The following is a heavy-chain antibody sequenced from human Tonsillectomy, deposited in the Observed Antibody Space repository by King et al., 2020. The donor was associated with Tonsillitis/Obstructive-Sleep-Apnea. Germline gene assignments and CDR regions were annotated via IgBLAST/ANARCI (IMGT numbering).Heavy chain of an antibody. J-gene: IGHJ4*02. CDR2: IYYSGST. V-gene: IGHV4-59*08. CDR1: GDSISTSY. D-gene: IGHD6-6*01. Sequence: QLQESGPGLVKPSETLSLTCTVSGDSISTSYWSWIRQPPGKGLELIGYIYYSGSTSYNPSLESRVTMSVDTSKNQFSLKLSSVTAADTAVYYCARSWLQYSSSSYSFDYWGQGTLVTVSS. CDR3: ARSWLQYSSSSYSFDY.